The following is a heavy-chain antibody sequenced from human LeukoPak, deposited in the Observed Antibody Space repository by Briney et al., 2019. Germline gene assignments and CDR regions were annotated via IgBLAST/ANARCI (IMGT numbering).Heavy chain of an antibody. CDR2: INPNSGGT. CDR3: ARAYYGDYYYYGMDV. CDR1: GDTFTGYY. D-gene: IGHD4-17*01. V-gene: IGHV1-2*02. J-gene: IGHJ6*02. Sequence: GASVKVSCKASGDTFTGYYMLXVRQXPGQGXEWMAWINPNSGGTNYAQRFQGRVTMTRDTSISTAYMNLSRLRSDDTAVYYCARAYYGDYYYYGMDVWGHGTTVTVSS.